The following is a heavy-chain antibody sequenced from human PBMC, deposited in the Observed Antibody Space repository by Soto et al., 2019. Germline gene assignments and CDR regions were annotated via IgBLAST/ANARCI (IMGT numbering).Heavy chain of an antibody. J-gene: IGHJ6*02. Sequence: ASVKVSCKASGYTFTSYVISWVRQAPGQGLEWMGWISAYNGNTNYAQKLQGRVTMTTDTSTSTAYMELRSLRSDDTAVYYCARAPRYDFWSGYPLWYYGMDVWGQGTTVTVSS. CDR3: ARAPRYDFWSGYPLWYYGMDV. CDR2: ISAYNGNT. V-gene: IGHV1-18*01. D-gene: IGHD3-3*01. CDR1: GYTFTSYV.